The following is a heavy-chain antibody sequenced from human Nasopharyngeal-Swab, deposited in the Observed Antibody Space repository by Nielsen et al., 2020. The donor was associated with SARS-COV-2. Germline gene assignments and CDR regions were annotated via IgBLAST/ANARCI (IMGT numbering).Heavy chain of an antibody. D-gene: IGHD6-13*01. CDR3: ARDSSSWSLFGYYYYMDV. CDR1: GGSISSSSYY. V-gene: IGHV4-39*07. CDR2: IYYSGST. J-gene: IGHJ6*03. Sequence: SETLSLTCTVSGGSISSSSYYWGWIRQPPGKGLEWIGSIYYSGSTYYNPSLKSRVTISVDTSKNQFSLKLSSVTAADTAVYYCARDSSSWSLFGYYYYMDVWGKGTTVTVSS.